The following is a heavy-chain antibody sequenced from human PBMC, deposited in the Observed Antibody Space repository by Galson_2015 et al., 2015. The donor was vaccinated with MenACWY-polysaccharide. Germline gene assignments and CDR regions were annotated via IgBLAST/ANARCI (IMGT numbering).Heavy chain of an antibody. J-gene: IGHJ4*02. CDR2: IYYGGST. V-gene: IGHV4-39*01. CDR3: ARQGGSGRSHDY. CDR1: GGSISSSSYY. D-gene: IGHD5-12*01. Sequence: ATLSLTCTVSGGSISSSSYYWGWIRQPPGKGLEWIGTIYYGGSTYYNPSLKSRVTISVDTSKNQFSLKLTSVTAADTAVYYCARQGGSGRSHDYWGQGTLVTVSS.